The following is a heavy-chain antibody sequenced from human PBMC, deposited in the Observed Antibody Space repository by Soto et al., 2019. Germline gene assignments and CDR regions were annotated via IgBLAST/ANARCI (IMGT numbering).Heavy chain of an antibody. CDR2: IHYSGST. V-gene: IGHV4-39*01. D-gene: IGHD1-1*01. CDR1: GGSISSTIYY. J-gene: IGHJ5*02. Sequence: QLQLQESGPGLVKPSETLSLTCTVSGGSISSTIYYWGWIRQPPGKGLEWIGSIHYSGSTYYNPSLKIRVTITVDTSKNPFSLKLRSVTATDTAVYYCARRRTGTTRRFDPWGQGTLVTVSS. CDR3: ARRRTGTTRRFDP.